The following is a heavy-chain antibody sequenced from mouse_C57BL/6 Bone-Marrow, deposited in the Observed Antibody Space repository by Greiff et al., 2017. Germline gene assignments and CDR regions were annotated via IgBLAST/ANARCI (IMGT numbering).Heavy chain of an antibody. Sequence: EVKVEESGGGLVQPKGSLKLSCAASGFSFNTYAMNWVRQAPGQGLEWVARIRSKSNNYATYYADSVKDRFTISRDDSESMLYLQMNNLKTEDTAMYYCVRHSYYFDVWGTGTTVTVSS. CDR3: VRHSYYFDV. CDR2: IRSKSNNYAT. CDR1: GFSFNTYA. J-gene: IGHJ1*03. V-gene: IGHV10-1*01.